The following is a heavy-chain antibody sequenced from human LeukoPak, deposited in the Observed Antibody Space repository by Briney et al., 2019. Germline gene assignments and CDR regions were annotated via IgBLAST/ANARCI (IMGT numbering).Heavy chain of an antibody. Sequence: SETLSLTCAVYGESFSDYYWSWIRQPPGKGPEWIADINHSGSTHYNPSLKSRVTISVDTSQKQFSLRLTSVTAADTAVYYCARARAADPTFITMVRGVNPPNWFDPWGQGTLVTVSS. CDR2: INHSGST. V-gene: IGHV4-34*01. D-gene: IGHD3-10*01. J-gene: IGHJ5*02. CDR1: GESFSDYY. CDR3: ARARAADPTFITMVRGVNPPNWFDP.